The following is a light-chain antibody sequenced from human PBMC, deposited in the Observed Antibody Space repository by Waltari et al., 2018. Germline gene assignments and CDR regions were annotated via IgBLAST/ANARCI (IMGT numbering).Light chain of an antibody. V-gene: IGLV1-40*01. CDR1: SSTIGAGSA. Sequence: QSVLTQPPSVSGAPGPRVTISCTGSSSTIGAGSAVHWYQQLPGAAPKLLIYGNINRPSGVPDRFSGSKSGTSASLAITGLQADDEAVYYCQSYDSSLRIFGGGTKLTVL. J-gene: IGLJ2*01. CDR3: QSYDSSLRI. CDR2: GNI.